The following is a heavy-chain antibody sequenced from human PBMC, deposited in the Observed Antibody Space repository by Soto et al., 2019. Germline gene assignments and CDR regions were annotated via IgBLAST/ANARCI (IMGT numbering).Heavy chain of an antibody. Sequence: QLQLQESGSGLVKPSQTLSLTCAVSGGSISSGGFSWSLIRQPPGKGLEWIGYIFQSGSPSYNPSLKSRVTISVERSKNQFFLKLSSVTAADTAVYYCARDRNGLGGIDYWGQGTLVTVSS. D-gene: IGHD1-1*01. CDR2: IFQSGSP. CDR1: GGSISSGGFS. J-gene: IGHJ4*02. CDR3: ARDRNGLGGIDY. V-gene: IGHV4-30-2*01.